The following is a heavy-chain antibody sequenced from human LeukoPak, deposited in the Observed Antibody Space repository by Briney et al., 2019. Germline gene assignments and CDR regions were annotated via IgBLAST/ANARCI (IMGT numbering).Heavy chain of an antibody. CDR3: ARDRGLLLWFGEINGIFDY. CDR2: ISRYSRTI. CDR1: GFIFSGYE. Sequence: GGSLRLSCAASGFIFSGYEMNWVRQAPGKGLEWVSSISRYSRTIDYADSVRGRFTISRDNPENSLYLQMNSLRAEDTAVYYCARDRGLLLWFGEINGIFDYWGQGTLVTVSS. J-gene: IGHJ4*02. V-gene: IGHV3-48*03. D-gene: IGHD3-10*01.